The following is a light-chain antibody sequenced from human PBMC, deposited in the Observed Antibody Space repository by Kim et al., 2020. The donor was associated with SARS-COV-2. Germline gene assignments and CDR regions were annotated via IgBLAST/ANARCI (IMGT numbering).Light chain of an antibody. CDR3: QKYNRVPWT. J-gene: IGKJ1*01. Sequence: DIQMTQSPSSLSASVGDRVTITCRASQGISHDLAWYQQKPGKVPKLLIFAASALHSGVPSRFSGSGSGTDFTLTISSLQPEDVATYYCQKYNRVPWTSGQRTTLEIK. V-gene: IGKV1-27*01. CDR2: AAS. CDR1: QGISHD.